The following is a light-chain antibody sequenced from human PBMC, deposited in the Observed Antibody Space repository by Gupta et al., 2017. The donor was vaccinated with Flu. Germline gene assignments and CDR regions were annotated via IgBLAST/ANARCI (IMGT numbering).Light chain of an antibody. J-gene: IGKJ4*01. CDR1: QSIRSY. Sequence: DFQMTQSPSSLSASVGDRVTITCRASQSIRSYLNWYQQKPGKAPKLLIFAASSLQSGVPSRFSGSGSGTDFTLTISRLQREDFATYYCQQSDSSLLTFGGGTKVEIK. CDR2: AAS. CDR3: QQSDSSLLT. V-gene: IGKV1-39*01.